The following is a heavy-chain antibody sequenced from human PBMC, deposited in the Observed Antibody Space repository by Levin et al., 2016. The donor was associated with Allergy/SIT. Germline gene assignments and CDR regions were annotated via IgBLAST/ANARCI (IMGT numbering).Heavy chain of an antibody. CDR3: ARSSSGWSTIGGPFDY. CDR2: ISSSSSYI. J-gene: IGHJ4*02. V-gene: IGHV3-21*01. D-gene: IGHD6-19*01. Sequence: VRQAPGKGLEWVSSISSSSSYIYYADSVKGRFTISRDNAKNSLYLQMNSLRAEDTAVYYCARSSSGWSTIGGPFDYWGQGTLVTVSS.